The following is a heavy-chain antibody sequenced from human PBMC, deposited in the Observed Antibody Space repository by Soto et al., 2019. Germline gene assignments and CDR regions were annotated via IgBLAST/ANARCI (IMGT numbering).Heavy chain of an antibody. CDR3: ARALDFWSAYFDY. CDR1: GFTFGTYW. Sequence: PGVSLGLSCVASGFTFGTYWMTWVRQAPGKGLEWVANIKQDGTEKFYVDSVKGRSTISRDNSKNTLYLQMNSLRTEDTAVYYCARALDFWSAYFDYWGQGSLVTVSS. J-gene: IGHJ4*02. D-gene: IGHD3-3*01. CDR2: IKQDGTEK. V-gene: IGHV3-7*02.